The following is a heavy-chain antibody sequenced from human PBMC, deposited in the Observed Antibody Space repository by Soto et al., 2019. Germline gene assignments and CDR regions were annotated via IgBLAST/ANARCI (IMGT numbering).Heavy chain of an antibody. CDR3: ARVGGYCSSTSCFQHLGRGMDV. D-gene: IGHD2-2*01. Sequence: ASVKVSCKASGYTFTSYYMHWVRQAPGQGLEWMGIINPSGGSTSYAQKFQGRVTVTRDTSTSTVYMELSSLRSEDTAVYYCARVGGYCSSTSCFQHLGRGMDVWGQGTTVTVSS. CDR2: INPSGGST. J-gene: IGHJ6*02. CDR1: GYTFTSYY. V-gene: IGHV1-46*01.